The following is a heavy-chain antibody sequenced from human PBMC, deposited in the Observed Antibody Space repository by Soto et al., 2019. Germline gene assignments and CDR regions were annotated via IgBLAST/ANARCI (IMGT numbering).Heavy chain of an antibody. CDR1: GFTFSNAW. Sequence: GGSLRLSCAASGFTFSNAWMSWVSQAPGKGLEWVGRIKSKTDGGTTDYAAPVKGRFTISRDDSKNTLYLQMNSLKTEDTAVYYCTTKGSSTTVDDYYYDGMDVWGQGTTVTVSS. CDR3: TTKGSSTTVDDYYYDGMDV. J-gene: IGHJ6*02. D-gene: IGHD1-1*01. CDR2: IKSKTDGGTT. V-gene: IGHV3-15*01.